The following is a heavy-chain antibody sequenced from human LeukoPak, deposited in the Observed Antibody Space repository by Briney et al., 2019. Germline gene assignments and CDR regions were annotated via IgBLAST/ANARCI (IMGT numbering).Heavy chain of an antibody. J-gene: IGHJ5*02. V-gene: IGHV1-2*02. CDR2: INPNSGGT. CDR3: ARKVVPAAINWFAP. Sequence: GASVKVSCKASGYTFTGYYMHWVRQAPGQGLEWMGWINPNSGGTNYAQKFQGRVTMTRDTSISTAYMELSRLRSDDTAVYYCARKVVPAAINWFAPWGQGTLVTVSS. D-gene: IGHD2-2*01. CDR1: GYTFTGYY.